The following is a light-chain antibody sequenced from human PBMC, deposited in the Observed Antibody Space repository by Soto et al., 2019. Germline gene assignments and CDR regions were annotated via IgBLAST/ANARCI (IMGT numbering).Light chain of an antibody. V-gene: IGKV3-11*01. CDR2: DAS. CDR1: QSISSA. Sequence: EIVLTQSPATLSLSPGDRVTLSCRASQSISSALAWYQQKPGQAPRLLIYDASDRATGIPARFSGSRSGTDFTLTSSSLDPDDFAVYYCQQRSDWLTFGGGTRVAIK. CDR3: QQRSDWLT. J-gene: IGKJ4*01.